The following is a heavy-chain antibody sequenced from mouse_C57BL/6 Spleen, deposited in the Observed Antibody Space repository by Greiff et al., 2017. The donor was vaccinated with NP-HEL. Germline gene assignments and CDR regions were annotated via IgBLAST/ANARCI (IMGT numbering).Heavy chain of an antibody. J-gene: IGHJ1*03. Sequence: VKLQESGAELVRPGASVKLSCKASGYTFTDYYINWVKQRPGQGLEWIARIYPGSGNTYYNEKFKGKATLTAEKSSSTAYMQLSSLTSEDSAVYFCARRSSYHWYFDVWGTGTTVTVSS. CDR1: GYTFTDYY. V-gene: IGHV1-76*01. CDR2: IYPGSGNT. D-gene: IGHD6-1*01. CDR3: ARRSSYHWYFDV.